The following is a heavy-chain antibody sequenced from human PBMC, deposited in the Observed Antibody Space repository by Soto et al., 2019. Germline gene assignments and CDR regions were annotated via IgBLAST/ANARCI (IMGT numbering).Heavy chain of an antibody. Sequence: QVQLVESGGGVVQPGRSLRLSCAASGFTFSSYGMHWVRQAPGKGLEWVAVIWYDGSNKYYADSVKGRFTISRDNSKNKLYLQMNSLRAEDTAVYYCARETHCSGGSCEEGWFDPWGQGTLVTVSS. V-gene: IGHV3-33*01. CDR3: ARETHCSGGSCEEGWFDP. J-gene: IGHJ5*02. D-gene: IGHD2-15*01. CDR1: GFTFSSYG. CDR2: IWYDGSNK.